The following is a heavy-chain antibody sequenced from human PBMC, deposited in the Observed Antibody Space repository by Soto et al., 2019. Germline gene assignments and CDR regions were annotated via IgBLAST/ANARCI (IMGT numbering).Heavy chain of an antibody. CDR3: ARGPSAYCGGHSRFPF. D-gene: IGHD2-21*02. CDR1: GGSISSSSYY. Sequence: PSETLSLTCTVSGGSISSSSYYWGWIRQPPGKGLEWIGSIYYSGSTYYNPSLKSRLTISVDTSKNQFSLRLSSVTAADTAVYYCARGPSAYCGGHSRFPFWGQGALVTVSS. J-gene: IGHJ4*02. V-gene: IGHV4-39*07. CDR2: IYYSGST.